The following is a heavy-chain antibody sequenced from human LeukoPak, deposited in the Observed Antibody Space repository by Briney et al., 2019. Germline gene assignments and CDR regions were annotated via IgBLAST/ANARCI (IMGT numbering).Heavy chain of an antibody. CDR3: ARRSYDILTGYYKSKDGDY. V-gene: IGHV4-34*01. J-gene: IGHJ4*02. Sequence: SETLSLTCAVYGGSFSGYYWSWIRQPPGKGLEWIGEINHSGSTNYNPSLKSRVTISVDTSKNQFSLKLSSVTAADTAVYYCARRSYDILTGYYKSKDGDYLGQGTLVTVSS. CDR2: INHSGST. D-gene: IGHD3-9*01. CDR1: GGSFSGYY.